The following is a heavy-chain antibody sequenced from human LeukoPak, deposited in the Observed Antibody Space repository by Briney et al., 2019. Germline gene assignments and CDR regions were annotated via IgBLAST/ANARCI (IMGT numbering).Heavy chain of an antibody. CDR3: ATVQNQAYSSAMDV. CDR1: GGSISSYY. CDR2: IYYSGST. V-gene: IGHV4-59*01. D-gene: IGHD1-14*01. J-gene: IGHJ6*02. Sequence: SETLSLTCTVAGGSISSYYWSWIRQPPGKGLEWVGYIYYSGSTNYNPSLKRRVTISADPSKHQFSLTLSSVTPAHPPVYSCATVQNQAYSSAMDVWGQGTTVTVSS.